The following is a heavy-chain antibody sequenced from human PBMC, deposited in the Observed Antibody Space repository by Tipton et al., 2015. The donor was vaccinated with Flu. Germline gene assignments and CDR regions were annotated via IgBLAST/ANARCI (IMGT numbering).Heavy chain of an antibody. J-gene: IGHJ6*02. V-gene: IGHV3-53*01. CDR3: ARLPEFYCSGGSCYNYYSSGMDV. D-gene: IGHD2-15*01. CDR1: GFTVSTNY. CDR2: IYAAGTT. Sequence: VQLVQSGGGLIQPGGSLRLSCAASGFTVSTNYMSWVRQAPGKGLEWVSVIYAAGTTSYADSVKGRFTISRDNSKNTLYLQMNGLRAEDTAVYYCARLPEFYCSGGSCYNYYSSGMDVWGQGTTVTVS.